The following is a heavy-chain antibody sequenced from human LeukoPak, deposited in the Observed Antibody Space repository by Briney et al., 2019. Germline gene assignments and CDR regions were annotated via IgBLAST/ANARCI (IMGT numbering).Heavy chain of an antibody. J-gene: IGHJ4*02. CDR2: IYPGDSDT. Sequence: GESLQISCKGSGYSFTSYWIGWVRQMPGKGLEWMGIIYPGDSDTRYSPSFQGQVTISADKSISTAYLQWSSLKVSDTAMYYCARPGPGYSSGWPFDYWGQGTLVTVSS. V-gene: IGHV5-51*01. D-gene: IGHD6-19*01. CDR3: ARPGPGYSSGWPFDY. CDR1: GYSFTSYW.